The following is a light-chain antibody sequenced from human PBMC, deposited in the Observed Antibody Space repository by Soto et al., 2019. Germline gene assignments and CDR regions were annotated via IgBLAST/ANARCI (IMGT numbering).Light chain of an antibody. V-gene: IGKV1-5*03. CDR2: KAS. CDR3: QQYKSYLS. CDR1: QSISSW. J-gene: IGKJ4*01. Sequence: DIQMTQSPSTLSASVGDRVTITCRASQSISSWLAWYHQKPGKAPKLLIYKASSLESGVPSRFSGSGSGTEFTLTISSQQPDDFATYYCQQYKSYLSFGGGTKVEIK.